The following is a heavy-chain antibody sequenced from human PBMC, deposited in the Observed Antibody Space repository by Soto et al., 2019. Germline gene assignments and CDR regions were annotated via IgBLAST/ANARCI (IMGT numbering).Heavy chain of an antibody. Sequence: LRLSCAASGFTFSNYFMHWVRQVPGEGLVWVSRMSGDGKTISYADSVKGRFTISRDNAKNTLYLQMNSLRVEDTAVYYCARTYVPGIAGFDPWGQGTLVTVSS. CDR3: ARTYVPGIAGFDP. CDR1: GFTFSNYF. J-gene: IGHJ5*02. V-gene: IGHV3-74*01. D-gene: IGHD1-1*01. CDR2: MSGDGKTI.